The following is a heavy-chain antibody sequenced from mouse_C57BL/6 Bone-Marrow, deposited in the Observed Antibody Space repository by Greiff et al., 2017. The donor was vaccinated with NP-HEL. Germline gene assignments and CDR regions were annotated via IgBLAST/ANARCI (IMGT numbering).Heavy chain of an antibody. CDR2: IDPSDSYT. CDR3: ARTDDGYFFDY. CDR1: GYTFTSYW. D-gene: IGHD2-3*01. Sequence: QVQLQQSGAELVKPGASVKLSCKASGYTFTSYWMQWVKQRPGQGLEWIGEIDPSDSYTNYNQKFKGKATLTVDPSSSTAYLQLSSLTSEDSAVYYCARTDDGYFFDYWGQGTTLTVSS. J-gene: IGHJ2*01. V-gene: IGHV1-50*01.